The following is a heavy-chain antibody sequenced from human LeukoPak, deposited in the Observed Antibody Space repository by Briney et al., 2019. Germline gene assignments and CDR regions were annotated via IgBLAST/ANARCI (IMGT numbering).Heavy chain of an antibody. Sequence: PSETLSLTCTVSGGSISSGSYYWSWIRQPAGKGLEWIGRIHTSGSTNYNPSLKSRVTMSVDTSKNQFSLKLSSVTAADTAVYYCARENQPGAFDIWGQGTMVTVSS. CDR3: ARENQPGAFDI. J-gene: IGHJ3*02. D-gene: IGHD1-14*01. CDR1: GGSISSGSYY. V-gene: IGHV4-61*02. CDR2: IHTSGST.